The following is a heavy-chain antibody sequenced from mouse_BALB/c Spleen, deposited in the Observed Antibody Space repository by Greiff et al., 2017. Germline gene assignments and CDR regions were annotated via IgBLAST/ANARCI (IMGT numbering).Heavy chain of an antibody. CDR2: IWAGGST. V-gene: IGHV2-9*02. Sequence: VMLVESGPGLVAPSQSLSITCTVSGFSLTSYGVHWVRQPPGKGLEWLGVIWAGGSTNYNSALMSRLSISKDNSKSQVFLKMNSLQTDDTAMYYCARDIHYGSSYGVAYWGQGTLVTVSA. CDR3: ARDIHYGSSYGVAY. J-gene: IGHJ3*01. CDR1: GFSLTSYG. D-gene: IGHD1-1*01.